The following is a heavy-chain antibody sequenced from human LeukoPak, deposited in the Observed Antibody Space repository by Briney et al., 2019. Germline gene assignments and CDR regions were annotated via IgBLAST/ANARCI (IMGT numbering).Heavy chain of an antibody. J-gene: IGHJ4*02. CDR2: ISAYNGNT. V-gene: IGHV1-18*01. D-gene: IGHD2-15*01. CDR1: GYTFTSYG. CDR3: ARELPVFKGYCSGGSCLFDY. Sequence: ASVKVSCKASGYTFTSYGISWVRQAPGQGLEWMGWISAYNGNTNYAQKLQGRVTMTTDTSTSTAYMELRSLRSEDTAVYYCARELPVFKGYCSGGSCLFDYWGQGTLVTVSS.